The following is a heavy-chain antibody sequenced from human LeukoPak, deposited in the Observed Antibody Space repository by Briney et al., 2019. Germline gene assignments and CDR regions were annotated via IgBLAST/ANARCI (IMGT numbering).Heavy chain of an antibody. CDR1: GFTFSSYS. J-gene: IGHJ3*02. V-gene: IGHV3-21*01. D-gene: IGHD4-23*01. CDR3: ARDRPALLRWPGEGFDAFDI. CDR2: ISSGSSYI. Sequence: GGSLRLSCAASGFTFSSYSMNWVRQAPGKGLEWVSSISSGSSYIYYADSVKGRFTISRDNAKNSLYLQMNSLRAEDTAVYYCARDRPALLRWPGEGFDAFDIWGQGTMVTVSS.